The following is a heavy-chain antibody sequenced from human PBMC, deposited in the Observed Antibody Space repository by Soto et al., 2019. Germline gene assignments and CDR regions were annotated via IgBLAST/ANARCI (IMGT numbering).Heavy chain of an antibody. J-gene: IGHJ4*02. CDR2: ISAYNGNT. CDR3: ARDLLGYSSGWYWAGD. V-gene: IGHV1-18*01. Sequence: QVQLVQSGAEVKKPGASVKVSCKASGYTFTSYGISWVRQAPGQGLEWMGWISAYNGNTNYAQKLQGRVTMTTDTXTXXAYMELRSLRSDDTAVYYCARDLLGYSSGWYWAGDWGQGTLVTVSS. D-gene: IGHD6-19*01. CDR1: GYTFTSYG.